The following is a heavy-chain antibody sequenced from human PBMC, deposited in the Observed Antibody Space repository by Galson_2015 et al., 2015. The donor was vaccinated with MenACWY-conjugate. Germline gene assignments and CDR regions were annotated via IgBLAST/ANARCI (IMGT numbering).Heavy chain of an antibody. D-gene: IGHD5-18*01. Sequence: SVKVSCKASGYTFATYAIHRVRQAPGQGLEYLGWINAGNGNTRSAQKLQGRVTITRDTSANTAYMELSSLRSEDTAEYYCARASLGYGNDFFDLWGQGTLVIVSS. CDR1: GYTFATYA. J-gene: IGHJ4*02. CDR2: INAGNGNT. V-gene: IGHV1-3*01. CDR3: ARASLGYGNDFFDL.